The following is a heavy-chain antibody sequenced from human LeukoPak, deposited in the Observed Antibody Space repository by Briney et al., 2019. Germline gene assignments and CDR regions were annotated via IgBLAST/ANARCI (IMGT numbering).Heavy chain of an antibody. J-gene: IGHJ4*01. Sequence: GGSLRLSCAASGFTFSSYEMNWVRQAPGKGLEWVSYISSSGSTIYYADSVKGRFTISRDNAKNSLFLQMNSLRAEDTAVYFCARNFNQPLSYWGHGTLVTVSS. CDR2: ISSSGSTI. D-gene: IGHD2-2*01. CDR3: ARNFNQPLSY. CDR1: GFTFSSYE. V-gene: IGHV3-48*03.